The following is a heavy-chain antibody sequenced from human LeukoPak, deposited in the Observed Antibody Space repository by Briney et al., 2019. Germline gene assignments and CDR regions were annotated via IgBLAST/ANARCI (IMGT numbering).Heavy chain of an antibody. J-gene: IGHJ3*02. CDR1: GGSISSYY. V-gene: IGHV4-59*01. Sequence: SETLSLTCTVSGGSISSYYWSWIRQPPGKGLEWIGYIYYSGSTNYNPSLKSRVTISVDTSKNQFSLKLSSVTAADTAVYYCARFGGPHAFDIWGQGTMVTVSS. CDR3: ARFGGPHAFDI. CDR2: IYYSGST. D-gene: IGHD3-3*01.